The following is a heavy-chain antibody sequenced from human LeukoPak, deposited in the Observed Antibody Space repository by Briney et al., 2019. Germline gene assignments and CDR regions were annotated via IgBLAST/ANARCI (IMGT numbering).Heavy chain of an antibody. CDR3: ARDPSGRILGVVIPLDY. CDR1: GYTFTSYG. CDR2: ISAYNGNT. V-gene: IGHV1-18*04. Sequence: ASVKVSCKASGYTFTSYGISWVRQAPGQGLEWMGWISAYNGNTNYAQKLQGRVTMTTDTSTSTAYMELRNLRSDDTAVYYCARDPSGRILGVVIPLDYWGQGTLVTVSS. D-gene: IGHD3-3*02. J-gene: IGHJ4*02.